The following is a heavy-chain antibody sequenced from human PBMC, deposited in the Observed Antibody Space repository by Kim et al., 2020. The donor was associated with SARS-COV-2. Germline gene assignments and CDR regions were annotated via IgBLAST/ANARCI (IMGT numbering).Heavy chain of an antibody. CDR1: GFTFSSYG. V-gene: IGHV3-33*01. Sequence: GGSLRLSCAASGFTFSSYGMHWVRQAPGKGLEWVAVIWYDGSNKYYADSVKGRFTISRDNSKNTLYLQMNSLRAEDTAVYYCARSDSGRNAFDIWGQGTMVTVSS. CDR2: IWYDGSNK. D-gene: IGHD5-12*01. CDR3: ARSDSGRNAFDI. J-gene: IGHJ3*02.